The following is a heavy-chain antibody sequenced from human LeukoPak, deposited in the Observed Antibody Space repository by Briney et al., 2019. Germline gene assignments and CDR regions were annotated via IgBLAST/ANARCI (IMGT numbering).Heavy chain of an antibody. D-gene: IGHD3-3*01. Sequence: PSETLSLTCAVYGGSFSGYYWSWIRQPPGKGLEWIGEINHSGSTNYNPSLKSRVTISVDTSKNQFSLKLSSATAADTAVYYCARGITIFGVVIKSSYYYYGMDVWGQGTTVTVSS. V-gene: IGHV4-34*01. CDR1: GGSFSGYY. J-gene: IGHJ6*02. CDR2: INHSGST. CDR3: ARGITIFGVVIKSSYYYYGMDV.